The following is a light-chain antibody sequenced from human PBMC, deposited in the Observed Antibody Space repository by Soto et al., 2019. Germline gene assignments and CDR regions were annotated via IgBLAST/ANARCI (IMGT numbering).Light chain of an antibody. CDR3: CSYSSSSTFYV. Sequence: QSVLAQPASVSGSPGQSITISRTGSSSDIGRYDFVSWYQQLPGKAPKLLLFEVNHRPSGVSDRFSGSKSGNTASLTISALQAEDEALYYCCSYSSSSTFYVFGTGTKVTVL. V-gene: IGLV2-14*01. J-gene: IGLJ1*01. CDR2: EVN. CDR1: SSDIGRYDF.